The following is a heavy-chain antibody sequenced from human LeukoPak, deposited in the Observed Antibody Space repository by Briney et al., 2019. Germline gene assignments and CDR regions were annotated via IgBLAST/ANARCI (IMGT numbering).Heavy chain of an antibody. J-gene: IGHJ4*02. CDR1: GFTFAGYA. CDR2: LSGSGGST. Sequence: GGSLRLSCAASGFTFAGYAMSWVRQAPGKGLEWVSTLSGSGGSTYYEDSVKGRFTVSSDVSKNTLYLQMNNLRGEDTAVYYCASRHCSGENCYAGPLDFWGQGIQVTVSS. CDR3: ASRHCSGENCYAGPLDF. D-gene: IGHD2-8*02. V-gene: IGHV3-23*01.